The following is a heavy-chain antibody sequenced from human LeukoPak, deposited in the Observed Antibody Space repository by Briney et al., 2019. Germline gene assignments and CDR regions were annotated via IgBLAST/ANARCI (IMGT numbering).Heavy chain of an antibody. CDR3: TTDSSSTLYYYYYGMDV. J-gene: IGHJ6*02. D-gene: IGHD2-2*01. Sequence: PSETLSLTCAVYGGSFSGYYWSWIRQPPGKGLEWVGRIKSKTDGGTTDYAAPVKGRFTISRDDSKNTLYLQMNSLKTEDTAVYYCTTDSSSTLYYYYYGMDVWGQGTTVTVSS. V-gene: IGHV3-15*01. CDR2: IKSKTDGGTT. CDR1: GGSFSGYY.